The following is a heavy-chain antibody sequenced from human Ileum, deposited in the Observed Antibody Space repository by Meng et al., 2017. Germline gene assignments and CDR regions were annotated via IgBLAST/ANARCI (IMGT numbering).Heavy chain of an antibody. CDR3: VRNDYCSGGTCYPHFDY. J-gene: IGHJ4*02. V-gene: IGHV4-4*02. CDR2: IYPGGSI. CDR1: GASHTLYVW. Sequence: QEQLRESGPGLGMSSGTLSLTGAVFGASHTLYVWWGWVRQAPGKGLEWIGEIYPGGSINYNPSLKSRVTISADTSKNPFSLSLDSVTAADTAVYYCVRNDYCSGGTCYPHFDYWGQRTLVTVSS. D-gene: IGHD2-15*01.